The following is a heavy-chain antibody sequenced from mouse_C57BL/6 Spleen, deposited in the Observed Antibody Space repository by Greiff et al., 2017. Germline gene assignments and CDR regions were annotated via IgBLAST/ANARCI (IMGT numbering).Heavy chain of an antibody. CDR1: GYTFTDYY. V-gene: IGHV1-26*01. Sequence: EVQLQQSGPELVKPGASVKISCKASGYTFTDYYMNWVKQSHGKSLEWIGDINPNNGGTSYNQKFKGKATLTVDKASSTAYMELRSLTSEDSAVYYCARERERGWYFDVWGTGTTVTVSS. J-gene: IGHJ1*03. CDR3: ARERERGWYFDV. CDR2: INPNNGGT.